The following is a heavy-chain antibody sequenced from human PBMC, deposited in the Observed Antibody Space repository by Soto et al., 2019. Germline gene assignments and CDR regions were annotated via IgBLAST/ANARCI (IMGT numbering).Heavy chain of an antibody. D-gene: IGHD6-19*01. V-gene: IGHV4-31*01. Sequence: QVQLQESGPGLVKPSQTLSLTCTVSGGSISSGGYYWSWIRQHPGKGLEWIGYIYYSGSTYYNPSLKSLVTISVDTSKIQFSLKLSSVTAADTAVYYCARARIAVAGNGVYYYYYGMDVWGQGTTVTVSS. J-gene: IGHJ6*02. CDR1: GGSISSGGYY. CDR3: ARARIAVAGNGVYYYYYGMDV. CDR2: IYYSGST.